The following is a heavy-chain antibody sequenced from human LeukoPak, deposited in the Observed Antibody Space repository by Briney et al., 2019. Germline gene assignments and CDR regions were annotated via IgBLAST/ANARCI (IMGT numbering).Heavy chain of an antibody. CDR2: ISGSGGST. V-gene: IGHV3-23*01. J-gene: IGHJ4*02. CDR1: GLTFSSYA. Sequence: GRSLRLSCAASGLTFSSYAMSWVRQAPGKGLEWVSGISGSGGSTYYADSVKGRFTISRDNSKNTLYLQMNSLRAEDTALYYCARGRYCNGGSCSGSYFDYWGQGTLVTVSS. D-gene: IGHD2-15*01. CDR3: ARGRYCNGGSCSGSYFDY.